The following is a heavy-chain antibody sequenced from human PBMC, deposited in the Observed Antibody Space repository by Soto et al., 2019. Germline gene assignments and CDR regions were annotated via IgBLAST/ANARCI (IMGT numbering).Heavy chain of an antibody. CDR2: IYYSGST. V-gene: IGHV4-39*02. D-gene: IGHD6-13*01. CDR1: GGSISSSSYY. CDR3: ARDSRDYYYYGMDV. Sequence: SETLSLTCTVSGGSISSSSYYWGWIRQPPGKGLEWIGSIYYSGSTYYNPSLKSRVTISVDTSKNQFSLKLSSVTAADTAVYYCARDSRDYYYYGMDVWGQGTTVT. J-gene: IGHJ6*02.